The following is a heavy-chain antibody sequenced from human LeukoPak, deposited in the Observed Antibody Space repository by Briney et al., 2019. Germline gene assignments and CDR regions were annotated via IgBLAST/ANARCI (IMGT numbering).Heavy chain of an antibody. J-gene: IGHJ4*02. CDR3: ARVGIVVVPAAMDYFDY. D-gene: IGHD2-2*01. CDR2: IKQDGSEK. CDR1: GFTFSSYW. Sequence: GGSLRLSCAASGFTFSSYWVSWVRQAPGKGLEWVANIKQDGSEKYYVDSVKGRFTISRDNAKNSLYLQMNSLRAEDTAVYYCARVGIVVVPAAMDYFDYWGQGTLVTVSS. V-gene: IGHV3-7*01.